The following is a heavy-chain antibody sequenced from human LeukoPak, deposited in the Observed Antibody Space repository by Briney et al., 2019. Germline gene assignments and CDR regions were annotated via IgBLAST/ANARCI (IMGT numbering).Heavy chain of an antibody. CDR3: ARNAGDYTKPSDY. J-gene: IGHJ4*02. D-gene: IGHD4-11*01. V-gene: IGHV4-38-2*02. Sequence: PSETLSLTCTVSGYSISSGYYWGWIRQPPGKGLEWIGTIYRSGSTYYNPSLKRRVTISVDTSKNQFSLRLGSVTAADTAVYYCARNAGDYTKPSDYWGQGTLVTVSS. CDR1: GYSISSGYY. CDR2: IYRSGST.